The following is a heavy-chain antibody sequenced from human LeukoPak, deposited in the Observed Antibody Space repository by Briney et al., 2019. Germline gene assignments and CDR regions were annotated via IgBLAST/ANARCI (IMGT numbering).Heavy chain of an antibody. Sequence: GSLRLSCAASGFTFSSYSMNWVRQAPGKGLEWVSSISSSSSYIYYADSVKGRFTISRDNAKNSLYLQMNSLRAEDTAVYYCARDLDYGDYAFDYWGQGTLVTVSS. CDR1: GFTFSSYS. V-gene: IGHV3-21*01. D-gene: IGHD4-17*01. CDR2: ISSSSSYI. J-gene: IGHJ4*02. CDR3: ARDLDYGDYAFDY.